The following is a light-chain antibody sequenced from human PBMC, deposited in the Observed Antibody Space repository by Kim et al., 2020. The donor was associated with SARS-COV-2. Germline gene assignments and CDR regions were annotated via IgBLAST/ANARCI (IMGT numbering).Light chain of an antibody. V-gene: IGLV3-21*03. Sequence: PGKTATVTCGGDNIGSYTVHWYQQKPGQAPLLVVFDDSDRPSGIPDRFSGSNSGNTATLTISRVEAGDEADYYCQVWESSTDHVIFGGGTQLTVL. CDR3: QVWESSTDHVI. J-gene: IGLJ2*01. CDR2: DDS. CDR1: NIGSYT.